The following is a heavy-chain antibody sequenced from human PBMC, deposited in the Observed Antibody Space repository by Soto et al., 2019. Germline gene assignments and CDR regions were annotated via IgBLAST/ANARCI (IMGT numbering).Heavy chain of an antibody. CDR1: GYTITSYA. V-gene: IGHV1-18*01. Sequence: PVKVSCKASGYTITSYAISCVRQAPGQGLEWMGWISAYNGNTNYAQKLQGRVTMTTDTSTSTAYMELRSLRSDDSAVYYCARDAPPEDYWGQGTLVTVSS. CDR3: ARDAPPEDY. J-gene: IGHJ4*02. CDR2: ISAYNGNT.